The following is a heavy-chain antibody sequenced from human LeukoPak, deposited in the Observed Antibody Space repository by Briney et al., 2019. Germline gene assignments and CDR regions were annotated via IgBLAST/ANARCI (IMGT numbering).Heavy chain of an antibody. CDR3: ARDPNYYDSRGEFGMDI. Sequence: GSLRLSCAASGFSFSTYAMSWVRQAPGKGLEWVASIRQDGSERYYVGSVKGRFTISRDNAKNSLYLQMDSLRAEDTAVYYCARDPNYYDSRGEFGMDIWGQGTTVTVSS. CDR1: GFSFSTYA. J-gene: IGHJ6*02. V-gene: IGHV3-7*01. CDR2: IRQDGSER. D-gene: IGHD3-22*01.